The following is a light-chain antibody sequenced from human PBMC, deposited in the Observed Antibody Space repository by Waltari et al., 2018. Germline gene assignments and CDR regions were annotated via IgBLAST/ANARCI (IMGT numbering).Light chain of an antibody. CDR1: GSNIGSNS. Sequence: QSVLTQPPSASGTPGQRVTISCSGSGSNIGSNSVNWFQQVPGTAPKLLIYSNEQGPSGYTDRFSGSKSGTSASLAISGLQSEDEADYYCAAWDDSLNGYVFGTGTKVTVL. J-gene: IGLJ1*01. CDR3: AAWDDSLNGYV. V-gene: IGLV1-44*01. CDR2: SNE.